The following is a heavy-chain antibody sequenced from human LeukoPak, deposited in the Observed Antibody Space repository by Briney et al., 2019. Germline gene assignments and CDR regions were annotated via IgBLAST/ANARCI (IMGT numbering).Heavy chain of an antibody. D-gene: IGHD2-21*02. J-gene: IGHJ2*01. Sequence: GGSLRLSCAASGFTFSSYAMHWVRQAPGKGLEYVSAISSNGGSTYYANSGKGRFTISRDNSKKTLYLQLGSLRAEDMAVYYCARDRCGGDCYTLGWYFDLWGRGTLVTVSS. CDR2: ISSNGGST. CDR1: GFTFSSYA. V-gene: IGHV3-64*01. CDR3: ARDRCGGDCYTLGWYFDL.